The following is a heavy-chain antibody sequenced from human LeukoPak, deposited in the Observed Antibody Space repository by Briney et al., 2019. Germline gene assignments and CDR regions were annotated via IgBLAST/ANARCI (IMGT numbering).Heavy chain of an antibody. Sequence: SETLSLTCAVYGGSFSGYYWSWIRQPPGKGLEWIGEINHSGSTNYNPSLKSRVTISVDTPKNQFSLKLSSVTAADTAVYYCAREVSDYGDYFYYYGMDVWGQGTTVTVSS. J-gene: IGHJ6*02. CDR2: INHSGST. D-gene: IGHD4-17*01. V-gene: IGHV4-34*01. CDR3: AREVSDYGDYFYYYGMDV. CDR1: GGSFSGYY.